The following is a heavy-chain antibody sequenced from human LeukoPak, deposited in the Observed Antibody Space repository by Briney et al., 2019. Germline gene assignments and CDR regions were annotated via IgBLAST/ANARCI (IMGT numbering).Heavy chain of an antibody. V-gene: IGHV3-21*04. CDR2: ISSSSSYI. CDR1: GFTFSSYS. CDR3: ARRAGIYSHPYDY. J-gene: IGHJ4*02. D-gene: IGHD1-14*01. Sequence: GGSLRLSCAASGFTFSSYSMNWVRQAPGKGLEWVSSISSSSSYIYYADSVKGRFTISRDNAKNTLYLQMNSLRAEDTAVYYCARRAGIYSHPYDYWGQGTLVTVSS.